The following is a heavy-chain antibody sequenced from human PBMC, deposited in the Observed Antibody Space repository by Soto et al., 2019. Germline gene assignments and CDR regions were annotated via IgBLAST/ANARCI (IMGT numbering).Heavy chain of an antibody. CDR1: GYTFTGYY. V-gene: IGHV1-2*02. CDR2: INPNSGGT. J-gene: IGHJ6*02. CDR3: AREGYPSSDYYGMDV. Sequence: AASVKVSCKASGYTFTGYYMHWVRQAPGQGLEWMGWINPNSGGTNYAQKFQGRVTMTRDTSISTAYMELSRLRSDDTAVYYCAREGYPSSDYYGMDVWGQGTTVTVSS. D-gene: IGHD5-12*01.